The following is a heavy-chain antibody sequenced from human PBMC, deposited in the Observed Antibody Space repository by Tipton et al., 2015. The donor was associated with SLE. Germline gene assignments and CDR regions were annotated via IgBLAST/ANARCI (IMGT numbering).Heavy chain of an antibody. J-gene: IGHJ4*02. CDR1: GFVFSSYG. CDR3: ARRINLDY. D-gene: IGHD3-16*01. V-gene: IGHV3-30*19. Sequence: RSLRLSCAASGFVFSSYGMHWVRQAPGKGLEWVAFIRYDGSNKYYADSVKGRFTISRDNSKNTLYMQMNSLRAEDTAVYYCARRINLDYWGQGTLVTVSS. CDR2: IRYDGSNK.